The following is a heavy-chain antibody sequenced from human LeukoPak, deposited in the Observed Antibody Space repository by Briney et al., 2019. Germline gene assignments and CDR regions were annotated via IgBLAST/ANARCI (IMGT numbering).Heavy chain of an antibody. CDR1: GGSFSGYY. Sequence: SETLSLTCAVYGGSFSGYYWSWIRQPPGKGLEWIGEINHSGSTNYNPSLKSRVTISVDTSKNQFSLKLSSVAAADTAVYYCARGGEEMAQPDPPPYFDYWGQGALVTVSS. D-gene: IGHD5-24*01. CDR3: ARGGEEMAQPDPPPYFDY. J-gene: IGHJ4*02. V-gene: IGHV4-34*01. CDR2: INHSGST.